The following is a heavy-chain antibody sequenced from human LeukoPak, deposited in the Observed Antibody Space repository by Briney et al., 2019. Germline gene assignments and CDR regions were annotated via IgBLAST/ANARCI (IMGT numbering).Heavy chain of an antibody. V-gene: IGHV4-39*01. Sequence: NPSETLSLTCTVLGDSISNSAYYWVWIRQPPGKGLEWIGTITNTGNTYSNPSLKSRVTISIDTSKTQISLKLTSVTAADTAVFYCARKTPGTSVDVWGQGTPVTVSS. CDR2: ITNTGNT. J-gene: IGHJ6*02. CDR3: ARKTPGTSVDV. D-gene: IGHD3-10*01. CDR1: GDSISNSAYY.